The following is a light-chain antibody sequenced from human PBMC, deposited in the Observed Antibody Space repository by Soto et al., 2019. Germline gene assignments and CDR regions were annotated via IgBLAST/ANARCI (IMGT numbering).Light chain of an antibody. CDR3: HQYNSYFQT. CDR1: QNINNW. J-gene: IGKJ1*01. CDR2: DAS. Sequence: DIQVTQSPSILSASVGDRVTITCLAIQNINNWLAWYQQKPGKAPKLLIYDASSLESGVPSRFRGSAAGTDFTLSISSLQPDDFETYYCHQYNSYFQTFGQGTKVDIK. V-gene: IGKV1-5*01.